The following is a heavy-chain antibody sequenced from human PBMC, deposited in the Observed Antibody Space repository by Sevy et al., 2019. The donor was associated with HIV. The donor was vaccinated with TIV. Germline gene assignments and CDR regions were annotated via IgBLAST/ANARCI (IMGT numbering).Heavy chain of an antibody. CDR3: AREGRGYQGFSSAYNWLDP. J-gene: IGHJ5*02. Sequence: GALRLSCAASGLTFSSYAMHWVRQAPGKGLEWVAVISYDGSNKYYADSVKGRFTISRDNSKNTLYLQMNSLRAEDTAVYYCAREGRGYQGFSSAYNWLDPWGQGTLVTVSS. V-gene: IGHV3-30-3*01. CDR2: ISYDGSNK. D-gene: IGHD5-12*01. CDR1: GLTFSSYA.